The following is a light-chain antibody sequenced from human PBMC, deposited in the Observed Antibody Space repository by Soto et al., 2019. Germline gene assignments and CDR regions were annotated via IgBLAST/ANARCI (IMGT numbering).Light chain of an antibody. V-gene: IGKV1-27*01. CDR3: QKYNSAPWT. CDR1: QGISNY. CDR2: AAS. Sequence: DIQMTQSPSSLSASIGDRVTITCRASQGISNYLSWYQQRPGKVPKLLIYAASTLQSGVPSRFSGSGSGTDFTLTISSLQPEDVATYYCQKYNSAPWTFGQGTKVEIK. J-gene: IGKJ1*01.